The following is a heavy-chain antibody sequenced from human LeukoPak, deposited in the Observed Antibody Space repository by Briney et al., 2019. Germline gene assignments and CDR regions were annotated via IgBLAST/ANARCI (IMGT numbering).Heavy chain of an antibody. CDR2: IRYDGSNK. CDR3: AKNRDFDNYFDY. CDR1: GFTFSSYG. J-gene: IGHJ4*02. V-gene: IGHV3-30*02. Sequence: TGGSLRLSCAASGFTFSSYGMHWVRQAPGKGLEWVAFIRYDGSNKYYADSVKGRFTISRDNSKNTLYLQMNSLRAEDTAVYYCAKNRDFDNYFDYWGQGTLVTVSS. D-gene: IGHD2-21*02.